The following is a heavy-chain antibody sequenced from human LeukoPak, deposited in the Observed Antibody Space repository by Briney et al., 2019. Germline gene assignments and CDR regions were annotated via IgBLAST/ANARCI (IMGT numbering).Heavy chain of an antibody. CDR1: GGSFSGYY. CDR3: AIAYYYGSGSYWDY. Sequence: SETLSLTCAVYGGSFSGYYWTWIRQPPGKGLEWIGEIHHSGSTNYNPSLKSRVTISVDTSKNQFSLKLSSVTAADTAVYYCAIAYYYGSGSYWDYWGQGTLVTVSS. D-gene: IGHD3-10*01. J-gene: IGHJ4*02. CDR2: IHHSGST. V-gene: IGHV4-34*01.